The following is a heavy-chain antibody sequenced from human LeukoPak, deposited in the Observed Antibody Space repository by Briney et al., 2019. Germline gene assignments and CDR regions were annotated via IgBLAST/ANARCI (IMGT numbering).Heavy chain of an antibody. J-gene: IGHJ6*02. CDR1: GGSISSYY. D-gene: IGHD6-13*01. Sequence: SETLSLTCTVSGGSISSYYWSWIRQPPGKGLEWIGYIYYSGSTNYNPSLKSRVTISVDTSKNQFSLKLSSVTAADTAVYYCARQGSSPQTKPTYYYYYGMDVWGQGTTVTVSS. V-gene: IGHV4-59*08. CDR3: ARQGSSPQTKPTYYYYYGMDV. CDR2: IYYSGST.